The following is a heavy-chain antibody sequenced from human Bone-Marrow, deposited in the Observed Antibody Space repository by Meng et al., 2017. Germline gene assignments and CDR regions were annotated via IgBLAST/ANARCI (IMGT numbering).Heavy chain of an antibody. CDR1: GGSISSSSYY. V-gene: IGHV4-39*07. D-gene: IGHD5-18*01. CDR3: ARTVQLWLMGFDY. Sequence: SETLSLTCTVSGGSISSSSYYWGWIRQPPGKGLEWIGSIYYSGSTYYNPSLKSRVTISADTSKNQFSLKLSSVTAADTAVYYCARTVQLWLMGFDYWGQGTLVTVSS. CDR2: IYYSGST. J-gene: IGHJ4*02.